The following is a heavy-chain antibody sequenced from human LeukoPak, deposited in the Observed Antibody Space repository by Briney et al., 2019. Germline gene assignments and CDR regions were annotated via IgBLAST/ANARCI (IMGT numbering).Heavy chain of an antibody. CDR2: IIPIFGTA. J-gene: IGHJ5*02. CDR3: ARDRGVRGVINIPWFDP. Sequence: GASVKVSCKASGGTFSSYAISWVRQAPGQGLEWMGGIIPIFGTANYAQKFQGRVTITADKSTSTAYMELSSLRSEDTAVYYCARDRGVRGVINIPWFDPWGQGTLVTVSS. D-gene: IGHD3-10*01. CDR1: GGTFSSYA. V-gene: IGHV1-69*06.